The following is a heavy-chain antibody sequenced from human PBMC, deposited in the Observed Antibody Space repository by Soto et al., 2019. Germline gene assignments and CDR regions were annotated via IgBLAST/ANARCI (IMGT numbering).Heavy chain of an antibody. CDR2: ISWNSGSI. Sequence: EVQLVESGGGLVQPGRSLRLSCAASGFTFDDYAMHWVRQAPGKGLEWVSGISWNSGSIGYADSVKGRFTISRDNAKNSLYLQMNSLRAEDTALYYCAKVFPPYVRGPVWVVWGQGTTVTVSS. CDR3: AKVFPPYVRGPVWVV. D-gene: IGHD3-16*01. V-gene: IGHV3-9*01. CDR1: GFTFDDYA. J-gene: IGHJ6*02.